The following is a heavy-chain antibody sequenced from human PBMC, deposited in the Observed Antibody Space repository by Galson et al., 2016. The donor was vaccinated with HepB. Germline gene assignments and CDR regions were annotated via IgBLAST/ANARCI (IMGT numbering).Heavy chain of an antibody. D-gene: IGHD5-24*01. J-gene: IGHJ6*02. Sequence: SLRLSCAASGFTFSSYRMTWVRQAPGKGLEWVSYISSSSSAMYYADSVKGRFTISRDNAKNSLYLQMNSLRDEDTAVYYCAREEMATDFYYGMDVWGQGTTVTVSS. V-gene: IGHV3-48*02. CDR2: ISSSSSAM. CDR1: GFTFSSYR. CDR3: AREEMATDFYYGMDV.